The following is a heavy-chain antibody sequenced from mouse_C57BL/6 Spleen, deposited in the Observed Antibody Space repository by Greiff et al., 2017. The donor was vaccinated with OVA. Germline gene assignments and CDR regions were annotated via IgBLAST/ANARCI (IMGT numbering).Heavy chain of an antibody. CDR3: ARSVTTVVPAMDY. CDR1: GYAFSSSW. J-gene: IGHJ4*01. V-gene: IGHV1-82*01. D-gene: IGHD1-1*01. CDR2: IYPGDGDT. Sequence: QVQLQQSGPELVKPGASVKISCKASGYAFSSSWMNWVKQRPGKGLEWIGRIYPGDGDTNYNGKFKGKATLTADKSSSTAYMQLSSLTSEDSAVYFCARSVTTVVPAMDYWGQGTSVTVSS.